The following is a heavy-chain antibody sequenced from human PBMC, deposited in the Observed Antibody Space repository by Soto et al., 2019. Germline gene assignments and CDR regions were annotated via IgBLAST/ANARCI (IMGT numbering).Heavy chain of an antibody. D-gene: IGHD2-8*01. J-gene: IGHJ3*02. CDR1: GGTFSSYA. CDR2: IIPIFGTA. Sequence: QVQLVQSGAEVKKPGSSVKVSCKASGGTFSSYAISWVRQAPGQGLEWMGGIIPIFGTANYAQKFQGRVTITADESTSTAYMELSSLRSEDTAVYYCAWGDCTNGVCYTDAFDIWGQGTMVTVSS. V-gene: IGHV1-69*01. CDR3: AWGDCTNGVCYTDAFDI.